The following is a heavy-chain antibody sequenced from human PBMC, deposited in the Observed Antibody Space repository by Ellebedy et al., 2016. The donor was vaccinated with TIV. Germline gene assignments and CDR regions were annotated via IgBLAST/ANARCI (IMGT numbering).Heavy chain of an antibody. D-gene: IGHD3-10*01. CDR3: AKDWFGDLPAYYFDY. J-gene: IGHJ4*02. CDR1: GFTFSSYA. Sequence: GGSLRLSXAASGFTFSSYAMSWVRQAPGKGLEWVSAISGSGGSTYYADSVKGRFTISRDNSKNTLYLQMNSLRAEDTAVYYCAKDWFGDLPAYYFDYWGQGTLVTVSS. CDR2: ISGSGGST. V-gene: IGHV3-23*01.